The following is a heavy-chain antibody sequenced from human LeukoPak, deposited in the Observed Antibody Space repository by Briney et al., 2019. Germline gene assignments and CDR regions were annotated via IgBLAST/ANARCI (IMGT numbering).Heavy chain of an antibody. CDR3: ARDTLNGPFVISLDY. D-gene: IGHD3-9*01. J-gene: IGHJ4*02. CDR1: GFSFSSYE. V-gene: IGHV3-48*03. CDR2: ISSDGRVE. Sequence: GGSLRLSCAASGFSFSSYEMNWVRQAPGKGLEWVSHISSDGRVETYVDSVRGRFTMSRDNAKNFLFLQMGGLRAEDTAVYYCARDTLNGPFVISLDYWGQGALVTVSS.